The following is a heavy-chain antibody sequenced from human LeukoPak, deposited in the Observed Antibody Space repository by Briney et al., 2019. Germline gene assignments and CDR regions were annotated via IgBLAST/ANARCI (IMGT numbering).Heavy chain of an antibody. J-gene: IGHJ6*02. V-gene: IGHV1-69*01. Sequence: SVKVSCKASGGTFSSYAISWVRQAPGQGLEWMGGIIPIFGTANYAQKFQGRVTITADESTSTAYMELSSLRSEDTAVYYCAREDFGVVNSYYYYGMDVWGQGTTVTVSS. D-gene: IGHD3-3*01. CDR1: GGTFSSYA. CDR2: IIPIFGTA. CDR3: AREDFGVVNSYYYYGMDV.